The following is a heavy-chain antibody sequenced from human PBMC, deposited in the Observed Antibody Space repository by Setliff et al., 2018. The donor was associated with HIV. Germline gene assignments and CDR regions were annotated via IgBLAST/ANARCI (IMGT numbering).Heavy chain of an antibody. CDR1: GGSISSGNYY. J-gene: IGHJ5*02. CDR2: IYYSGAT. Sequence: LSLTCTVSGGSISSGNYYWNWIRQHPGKGLEWIGYIYYSGATYYNPSLKSRVTLSIDTSKNQFSLNLSSVTAADTAVYYCAKGQYSDHPHWYDPWGQGTVVTISS. V-gene: IGHV4-31*03. D-gene: IGHD4-4*01. CDR3: AKGQYSDHPHWYDP.